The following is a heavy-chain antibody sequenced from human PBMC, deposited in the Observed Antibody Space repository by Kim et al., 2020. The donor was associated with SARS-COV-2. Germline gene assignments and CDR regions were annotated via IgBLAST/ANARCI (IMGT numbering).Heavy chain of an antibody. J-gene: IGHJ4*02. D-gene: IGHD5-18*01. CDR3: ARDAAVDTAMITYFDY. V-gene: IGHV3-20*04. CDR2: INWNGDST. Sequence: GGSLRLSCAASGFTFDDYGMSWVRQVPGKGLEWVSGINWNGDSTGYVDSVKGRFTISRDNAKNSLYLQMNSLRAEDTALYYCARDAAVDTAMITYFDYWGQGTLVTVSS. CDR1: GFTFDDYG.